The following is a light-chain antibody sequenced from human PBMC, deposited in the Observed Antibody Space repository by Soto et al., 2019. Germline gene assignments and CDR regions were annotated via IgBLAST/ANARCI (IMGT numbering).Light chain of an antibody. Sequence: EIVLTQSPATLSLSPGERATLSCRASQSVGSYLTWYQQKPGQAPRLLIYAASNRDPGIPARFSGSGSGIDFTLTISSLEPEDFAVYYCQQRANWPPVTFGQGTRLEIK. V-gene: IGKV3-11*01. CDR2: AAS. CDR1: QSVGSY. CDR3: QQRANWPPVT. J-gene: IGKJ5*01.